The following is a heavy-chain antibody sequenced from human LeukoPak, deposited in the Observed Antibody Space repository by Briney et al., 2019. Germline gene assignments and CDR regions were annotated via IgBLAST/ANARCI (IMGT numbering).Heavy chain of an antibody. Sequence: SETLSLTCAVYGGSLSDYYWSWIRQSPGKGLEWIGYIYYSGSTNYNPSLKSRVTISVDTSKNQFSLKLSSVTAADTAVYYCARDSSGWYRWFDPWGQGTLVTVSS. CDR1: GGSLSDYY. CDR2: IYYSGST. V-gene: IGHV4-59*01. D-gene: IGHD6-19*01. CDR3: ARDSSGWYRWFDP. J-gene: IGHJ5*02.